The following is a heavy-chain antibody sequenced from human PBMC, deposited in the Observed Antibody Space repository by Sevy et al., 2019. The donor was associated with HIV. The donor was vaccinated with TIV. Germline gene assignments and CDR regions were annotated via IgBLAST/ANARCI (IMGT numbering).Heavy chain of an antibody. V-gene: IGHV3-48*03. D-gene: IGHD4-17*01. CDR2: ISQSGSSV. CDR1: GFIFSSYE. Sequence: WGCLRLSCAASGFIFSSYEMNWVRQAPGKGLERVSSISQSGSSVYYSDSVKGRFTISRDNAKNSLYLQMNSLRAEDTAVYYCTRDLPPSATTVAHFDYWGQGTLVTVSS. J-gene: IGHJ4*02. CDR3: TRDLPPSATTVAHFDY.